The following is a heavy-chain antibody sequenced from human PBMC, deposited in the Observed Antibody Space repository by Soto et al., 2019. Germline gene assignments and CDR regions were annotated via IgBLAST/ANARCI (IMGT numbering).Heavy chain of an antibody. D-gene: IGHD3-10*01. Sequence: SETLSLTCTVSGGSISSYYWSWIRQPPGKGLEWIGYIYYSGSTNYNPSLKSRVTISVDTSKNQFSLKLSSVTAADTAVYYCARDHSRGGYFQHWGQGTLVTVSS. CDR1: GGSISSYY. J-gene: IGHJ1*01. V-gene: IGHV4-59*01. CDR2: IYYSGST. CDR3: ARDHSRGGYFQH.